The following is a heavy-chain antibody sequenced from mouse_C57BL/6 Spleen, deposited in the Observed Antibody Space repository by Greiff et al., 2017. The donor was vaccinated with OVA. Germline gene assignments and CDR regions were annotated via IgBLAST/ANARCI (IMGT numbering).Heavy chain of an antibody. Sequence: QVQLKQPGAELVRPGSSVKLSCKASGYTFTSYWMHWVKQRPIQGLEWIGNIDPSDSETHYNQKFKDKATLTVDKSSSTAYMQLSSLTSEDSAVYYCARRDYEGFDYWGQGTTLTVSS. J-gene: IGHJ2*01. CDR1: GYTFTSYW. D-gene: IGHD2-4*01. V-gene: IGHV1-52*01. CDR3: ARRDYEGFDY. CDR2: IDPSDSET.